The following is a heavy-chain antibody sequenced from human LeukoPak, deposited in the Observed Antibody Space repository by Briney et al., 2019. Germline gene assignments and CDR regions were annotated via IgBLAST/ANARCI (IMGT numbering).Heavy chain of an antibody. J-gene: IGHJ4*02. CDR3: ARENYYKFEY. D-gene: IGHD1-26*01. Sequence: SGGSLRLSCAASGFMFTSYSMNWVRQAPGKGLEWVAYISSPSTNIYYVDSVKGRFTVSRDDAKNSLFLQMNSLRAEDTAVYYCARENYYKFEYWGQGTLVTVSS. V-gene: IGHV3-48*04. CDR2: ISSPSTNI. CDR1: GFMFTSYS.